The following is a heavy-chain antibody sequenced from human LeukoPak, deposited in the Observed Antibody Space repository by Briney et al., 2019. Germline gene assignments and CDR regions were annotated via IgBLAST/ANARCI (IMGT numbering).Heavy chain of an antibody. CDR3: AKDGGGGDAFDI. J-gene: IGHJ3*02. D-gene: IGHD3-16*01. CDR1: GFTFSSYS. V-gene: IGHV3-21*01. CDR2: ISSSSSYI. Sequence: GGSLRLSCAASGFTFSSYSMNWVRQAPGKGLEWVSSISSSSSYIYYADSVKGRFTISRDNAKNSLYLQMNSLRAEDTAVYYCAKDGGGGDAFDIWGQGTMVTVSS.